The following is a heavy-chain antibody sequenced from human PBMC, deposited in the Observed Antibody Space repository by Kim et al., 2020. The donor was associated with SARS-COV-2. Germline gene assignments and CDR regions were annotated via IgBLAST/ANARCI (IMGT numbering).Heavy chain of an antibody. CDR2: IWNDGSNK. Sequence: GGSLRLSCAASGFTFSGYGMHWVRQAPGKGLEWVAVIWNDGSNKNYADSVKGRFTISRDNSENTLYLQINSLRAEDTAVYYCVSDGITGTTEAFDLWGQGKMVTVSS. CDR1: GFTFSGYG. J-gene: IGHJ3*01. CDR3: VSDGITGTTEAFDL. D-gene: IGHD1-7*01. V-gene: IGHV3-33*01.